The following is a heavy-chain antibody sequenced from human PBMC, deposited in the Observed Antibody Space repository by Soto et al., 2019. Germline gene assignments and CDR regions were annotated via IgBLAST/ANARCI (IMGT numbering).Heavy chain of an antibody. J-gene: IGHJ4*02. V-gene: IGHV1-18*01. D-gene: IGHD4-4*01. CDR2: INVYNGNT. CDR1: GYTFTSYA. Sequence: ASVKVSCKASGYTFTSYALSWVRQAPGQGLEWMGWINVYNGNTKYAQKFQGRVTMTTDTSTYTVYMELRSLTSDDTAVYYCARDGAAATTGISGYWGQGTLVTVSS. CDR3: ARDGAAATTGISGY.